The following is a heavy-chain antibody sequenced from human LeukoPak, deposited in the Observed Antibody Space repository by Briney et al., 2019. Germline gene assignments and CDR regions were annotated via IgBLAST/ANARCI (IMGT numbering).Heavy chain of an antibody. CDR3: AKVSSTSRRPFDY. CDR2: IRYDGSNK. CDR1: GFTFSSYG. Sequence: GGSLRLSCAASGFTFSSYGMHWVRQAPGKGLEWVAFIRYDGSNKYYADSVKGRYTISRDNSKNTLYLQMNSLRAEDTAVYYCAKVSSTSRRPFDYWGQGTLVTVSS. J-gene: IGHJ4*02. D-gene: IGHD2-2*01. V-gene: IGHV3-30*02.